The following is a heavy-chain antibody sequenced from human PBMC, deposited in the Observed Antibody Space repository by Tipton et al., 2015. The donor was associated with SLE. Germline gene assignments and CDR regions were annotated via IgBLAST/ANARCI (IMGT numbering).Heavy chain of an antibody. CDR2: IYQYGST. V-gene: IGHV4-30-2*01. CDR3: AGIKSLYGAVDF. D-gene: IGHD4/OR15-4a*01. J-gene: IGHJ4*02. CDR1: GGSMNSGGYS. Sequence: TLSLTCAVSGGSMNSGGYSWSWIRQPPGKGLEWIGYIYQYGSTYYNPSLKSRASISVDRPSNHFSLKVTSVTAADTAVYYCAGIKSLYGAVDFWGQGALVTVSS.